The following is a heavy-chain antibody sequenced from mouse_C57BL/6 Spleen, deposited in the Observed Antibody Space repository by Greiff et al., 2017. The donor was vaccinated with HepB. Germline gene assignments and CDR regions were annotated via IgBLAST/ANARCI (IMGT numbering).Heavy chain of an antibody. CDR1: GYAFSSSW. CDR3: ARRYYGTPFAY. V-gene: IGHV1-82*01. D-gene: IGHD1-1*01. CDR2: IYPGDGDT. Sequence: QVQLQQSGPELVKPGASVKISCKASGYAFSSSWMNWVKQRPGKGLEWIGRIYPGDGDTNYNGKFKGKATLTADKSSSTAYMQLSSLTSEDSAVYFCARRYYGTPFAYWGQGTLVTVSA. J-gene: IGHJ3*01.